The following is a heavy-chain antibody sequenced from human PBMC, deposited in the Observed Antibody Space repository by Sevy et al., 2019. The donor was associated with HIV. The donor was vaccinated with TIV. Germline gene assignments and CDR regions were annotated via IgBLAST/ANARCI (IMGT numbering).Heavy chain of an antibody. V-gene: IGHV3-30*18. CDR3: AKDFTGFYGMDV. Sequence: GGCLRLSCEVSGLSVTNNGMHWVRQAPGKGLEWVAVISYDGINKYYGDSVKGRFIISRDRSKNTLYLQMNILRLEDTAVYYCAKDFTGFYGMDVWGQGTTVTVSS. CDR2: ISYDGINK. D-gene: IGHD3-9*01. CDR1: GLSVTNNG. J-gene: IGHJ6*02.